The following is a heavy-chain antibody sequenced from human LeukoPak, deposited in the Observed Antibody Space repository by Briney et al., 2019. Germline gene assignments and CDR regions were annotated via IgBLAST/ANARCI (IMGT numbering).Heavy chain of an antibody. CDR3: ARGLGSSADY. V-gene: IGHV4-39*07. CDR1: GGSVSSSSYY. D-gene: IGHD6-6*01. CDR2: IYYSGST. J-gene: IGHJ4*02. Sequence: SETLSLTCTVSGGSVSSSSYYWGWIRQPPGKGLEWIGSIYYSGSTNYNPSLKSRVTISVDTSKNQFSLKLSSVTAADTAVYYCARGLGSSADYWGQGTLVTVSS.